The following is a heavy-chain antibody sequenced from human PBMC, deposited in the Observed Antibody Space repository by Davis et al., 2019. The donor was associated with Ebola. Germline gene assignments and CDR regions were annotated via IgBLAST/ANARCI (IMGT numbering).Heavy chain of an antibody. J-gene: IGHJ4*02. V-gene: IGHV3-48*02. D-gene: IGHD4-17*01. CDR2: ISSSSATI. CDR3: ARGEGPMTSVTFEF. CDR1: GFTFSSYS. Sequence: GGSLRLSCAASGFTFSSYSMNWVRQAPGKGLEWVSYISSSSATIYYADSVKGRFTISRDNAENSLYLQMNSLRDEDTAVYYCARGEGPMTSVTFEFWGQGTLVTVSS.